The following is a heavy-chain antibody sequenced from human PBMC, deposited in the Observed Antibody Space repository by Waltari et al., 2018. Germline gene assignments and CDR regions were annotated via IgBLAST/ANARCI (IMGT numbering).Heavy chain of an antibody. J-gene: IGHJ3*02. CDR3: ARGTTVTDAFDI. CDR2: INHSGST. CDR1: GGSFSGYY. Sequence: QVQLQQWGAGLLKPSETLSLTCAVYGGSFSGYYWSWIRQPPGKGLEWIGEINHSGSTNYNPSLKSRVTISEDTSKNQFSLKLSSVTAADTAVYYCARGTTVTDAFDIWGQGTMVTVSS. V-gene: IGHV4-34*01. D-gene: IGHD4-17*01.